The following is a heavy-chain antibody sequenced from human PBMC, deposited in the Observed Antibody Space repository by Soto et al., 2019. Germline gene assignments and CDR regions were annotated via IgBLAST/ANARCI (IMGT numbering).Heavy chain of an antibody. CDR1: EDTFTHYD. V-gene: IGHV1-8*01. Sequence: QVELVQSGAEVKKPGASVKVSCQASEDTFTHYDINSVRQATGQGLGWMGWMNPNTGNIDYAHKFQGRVTMTRDTSTRTVYMELSSLRSDDTAVYYCVRRVASGHRSWFAPWGHGTLVTVSS. J-gene: IGHJ5*02. D-gene: IGHD2-21*01. CDR2: MNPNTGNI. CDR3: VRRVASGHRSWFAP.